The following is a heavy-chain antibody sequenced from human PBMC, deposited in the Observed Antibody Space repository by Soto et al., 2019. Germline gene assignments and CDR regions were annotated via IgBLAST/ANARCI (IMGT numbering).Heavy chain of an antibody. Sequence: PTLVNPTQTLTLTCTFSGFSLSTSGMCVSWIRQPPGKALEWLARIDWDDDKYYSTSLKTRLTISKDTSKNQVVLTMTNMDPVDTATYYCARIRYTVAAAGKGNYFDYWGQGTLVTVSS. J-gene: IGHJ4*02. D-gene: IGHD6-13*01. V-gene: IGHV2-70*11. CDR2: IDWDDDK. CDR3: ARIRYTVAAAGKGNYFDY. CDR1: GFSLSTSGMC.